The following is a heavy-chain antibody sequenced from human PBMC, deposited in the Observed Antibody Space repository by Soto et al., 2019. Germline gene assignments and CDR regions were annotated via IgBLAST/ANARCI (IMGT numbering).Heavy chain of an antibody. CDR3: ARKIRDSSGYNWFDS. Sequence: GGSLRLSCAASGFTFSSYSMNWVRQAPGKGLEWVSYISSSSSTIYYADSVKGRFTISRDNAKNSLYLQMSSLRDEDTAVYYCARKIRDSSGYNWFDSWGQGTLVNVSS. V-gene: IGHV3-48*02. J-gene: IGHJ5*01. CDR2: ISSSSSTI. D-gene: IGHD3-22*01. CDR1: GFTFSSYS.